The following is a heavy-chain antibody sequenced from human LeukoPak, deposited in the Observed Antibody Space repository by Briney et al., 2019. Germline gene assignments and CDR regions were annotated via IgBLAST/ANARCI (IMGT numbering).Heavy chain of an antibody. Sequence: ASVKVSCKASGYTFTSYGISWVRQAPGQGLEWMGWISAYNGNTNYAQKLQGRVTMTTDTSTSTAYMELRSLRSDDTAVYYCARVCSGGSCYGAFDIWDQGTMVTVSS. J-gene: IGHJ3*02. CDR2: ISAYNGNT. CDR1: GYTFTSYG. CDR3: ARVCSGGSCYGAFDI. V-gene: IGHV1-18*01. D-gene: IGHD2-15*01.